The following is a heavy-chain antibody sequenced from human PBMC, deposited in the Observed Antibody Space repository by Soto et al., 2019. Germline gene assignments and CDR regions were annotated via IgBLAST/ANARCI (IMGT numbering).Heavy chain of an antibody. J-gene: IGHJ6*03. CDR3: ARVSVYYYMDV. Sequence: PSETLSLTCTVSGDSISSSTYYWGWIRQPPGKGLEWIGSVYYSGSTYHNPSLKSRVTISVDTSKNQFSLKLSSVTAADTAVYYCARVSVYYYMDVWGKGTTVTVSS. CDR2: VYYSGST. CDR1: GDSISSSTYY. V-gene: IGHV4-39*01.